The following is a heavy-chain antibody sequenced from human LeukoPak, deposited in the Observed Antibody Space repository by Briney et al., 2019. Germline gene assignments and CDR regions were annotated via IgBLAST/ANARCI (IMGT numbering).Heavy chain of an antibody. V-gene: IGHV3-23*01. D-gene: IGHD3-22*01. CDR1: GITLSNYG. CDR2: ISGSGGRT. CDR3: ARRGVVIRVILVGFHKEAYYFDS. J-gene: IGHJ4*02. Sequence: GGSLRLSCAVSGITLSNYGMSWVRQAPGEGLEWVAGISGSGGRTTYADSVKGRFTISRDNPKNTLYLQMSSLRVEDTAVYFCARRGVVIRVILVGFHKEAYYFDSWGQGALVNVSS.